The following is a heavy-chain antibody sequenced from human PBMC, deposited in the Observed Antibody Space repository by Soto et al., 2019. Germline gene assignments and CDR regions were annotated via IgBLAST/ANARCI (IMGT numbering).Heavy chain of an antibody. V-gene: IGHV1-18*01. Sequence: ASVKVSWKASGYTFTSYGISWWRQAPGQGLEWMGWISGYNGNTNYAQMLQGRVTMTTDTSTSTAYMELRSLRSDDTAVYYCARDDCSGGSCYRPLDYVGQGTLVTVSS. CDR2: ISGYNGNT. J-gene: IGHJ4*02. CDR3: ARDDCSGGSCYRPLDY. D-gene: IGHD2-15*01. CDR1: GYTFTSYG.